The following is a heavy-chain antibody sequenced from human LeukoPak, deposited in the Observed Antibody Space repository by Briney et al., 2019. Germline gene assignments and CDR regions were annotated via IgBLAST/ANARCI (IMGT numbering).Heavy chain of an antibody. D-gene: IGHD2-2*01. Sequence: ASVKVSCKASGGTFSSYAISWVRQAPGQGLEWMGGIIPIFGTANYAQKFQGRVTITADESTSTAYMELSSLRSEDTAVYYCARGRPQGYCSGTSCYAEFDYWGQGTLVTVSS. V-gene: IGHV1-69*01. J-gene: IGHJ4*02. CDR2: IIPIFGTA. CDR3: ARGRPQGYCSGTSCYAEFDY. CDR1: GGTFSSYA.